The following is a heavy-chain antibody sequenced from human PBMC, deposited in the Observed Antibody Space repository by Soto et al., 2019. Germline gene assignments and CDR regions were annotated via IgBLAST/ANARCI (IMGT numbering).Heavy chain of an antibody. CDR3: ASHGYSSGWYPKWFDP. V-gene: IGHV4-39*01. CDR1: GFSISSSIHY. D-gene: IGHD6-19*01. Sequence: SETLSLTCTVSGFSISSSIHYWGWIRQPPGKGLEWIGSIYHSGSPYYNPSLKSRITISVDTSKNQFSLKLSSVTAADTAVYYCASHGYSSGWYPKWFDPWGQGTEVTVSS. J-gene: IGHJ5*02. CDR2: IYHSGSP.